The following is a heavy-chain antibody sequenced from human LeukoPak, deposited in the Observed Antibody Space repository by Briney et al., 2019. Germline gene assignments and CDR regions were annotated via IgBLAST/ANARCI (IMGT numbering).Heavy chain of an antibody. CDR2: IKQDGSEK. D-gene: IGHD3-22*01. J-gene: IGHJ4*02. V-gene: IGHV3-7*01. CDR1: GFTFSSYW. CDR3: ARARLGYDSSGYPYYFDY. Sequence: PGGSLRLSCAASGFTFSSYWMSWVRQAPGKGLVWVANIKQDGSEKYYVDSVKGRFTISRDNAKNSLYLQMNSLRAEDTAVYYCARARLGYDSSGYPYYFDYWGQGTLVTVSS.